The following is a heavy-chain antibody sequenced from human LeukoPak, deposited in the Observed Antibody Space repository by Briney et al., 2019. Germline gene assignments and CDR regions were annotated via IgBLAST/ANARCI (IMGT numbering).Heavy chain of an antibody. CDR2: MNPNSGNT. Sequence: ASVKVSRKASGYTFTSYDINWVRQATGQGLEWMGWMNPNSGNTGYAQKFQGRVTMTRNTSISTAYMELSSLRSEDTAVYYCARARVVATELYYFDYWGQGTLVTVSS. CDR3: ARARVVATELYYFDY. J-gene: IGHJ4*02. D-gene: IGHD5-12*01. V-gene: IGHV1-8*01. CDR1: GYTFTSYD.